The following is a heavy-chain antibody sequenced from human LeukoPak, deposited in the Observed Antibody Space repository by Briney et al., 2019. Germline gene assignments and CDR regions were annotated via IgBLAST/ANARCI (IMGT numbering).Heavy chain of an antibody. D-gene: IGHD3-22*01. J-gene: IGHJ3*02. CDR2: IIPIFGTA. Sequence: ASVKVSCKASGGTFSSYAISWVRQAPGQGLEWMGGIIPIFGTANYAQKFQGRVTITADESTSTAYMELSSLRSEDTAVYYCARNYYYDSSGYPAFPIWGQGTMVTVSS. V-gene: IGHV1-69*13. CDR3: ARNYYYDSSGYPAFPI. CDR1: GGTFSSYA.